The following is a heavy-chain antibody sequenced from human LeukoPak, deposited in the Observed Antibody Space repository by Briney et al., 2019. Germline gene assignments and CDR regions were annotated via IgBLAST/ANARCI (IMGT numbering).Heavy chain of an antibody. CDR1: GGSISSYY. CDR3: ANTTRVAPDGRAEYFQH. Sequence: PSETLSLTCTVSGGSISSYYWSWIRQPPGKGLEWIGYIYYSGSTNYNPSLKSRVTISVDTSKNQFSLKLSSVTAADTAVYYCANTTRVAPDGRAEYFQHWGQGTLVTVSS. CDR2: IYYSGST. J-gene: IGHJ1*01. D-gene: IGHD5-24*01. V-gene: IGHV4-59*01.